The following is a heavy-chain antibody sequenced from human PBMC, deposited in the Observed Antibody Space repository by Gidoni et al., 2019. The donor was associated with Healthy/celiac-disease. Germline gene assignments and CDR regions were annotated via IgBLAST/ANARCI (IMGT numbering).Heavy chain of an antibody. Sequence: EVQLLEYGGGLVQPGGSMRLSCAASGFPYSSYAISWVRLAPGTGLEWISANSGSGSSTYYTDSVKGRFTIARDNSKSTLYLQMSSLRAEDTAVYYCAKDVFEWLRYAFDIWGQGTMVTVSS. CDR1: GFPYSSYA. CDR3: AKDVFEWLRYAFDI. D-gene: IGHD5-12*01. V-gene: IGHV3-23*01. CDR2: NSGSGSST. J-gene: IGHJ3*02.